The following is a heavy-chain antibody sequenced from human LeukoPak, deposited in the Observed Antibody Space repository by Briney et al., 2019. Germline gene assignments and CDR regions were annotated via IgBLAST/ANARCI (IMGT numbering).Heavy chain of an antibody. D-gene: IGHD1-26*01. V-gene: IGHV4-39*01. J-gene: IGHJ4*02. Sequence: SETLSLTCTVSGGSITTSSYFWGWIRRPPRKGLEWIGSIYYSGSTYYNPSLKSRVTISLDTSKNQFSLKLSSVTAADTAVYYCARRHSGSFDSWGQGTLVTVSS. CDR2: IYYSGST. CDR3: ARRHSGSFDS. CDR1: GGSITTSSYF.